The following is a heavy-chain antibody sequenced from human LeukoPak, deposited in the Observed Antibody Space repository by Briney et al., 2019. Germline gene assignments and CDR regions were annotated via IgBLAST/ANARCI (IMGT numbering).Heavy chain of an antibody. Sequence: GGSLRLSCAASGFTFSSYSMNWVRQAPGKGLEWVSSISSSSSYIYYADSVKGRFTISRDNAKNSLYLQMNSLRAEDTAVYYCARGPYDFWSGGAFDIWGQGTMVTVSS. J-gene: IGHJ3*02. CDR2: ISSSSSYI. D-gene: IGHD3-3*01. V-gene: IGHV3-21*01. CDR3: ARGPYDFWSGGAFDI. CDR1: GFTFSSYS.